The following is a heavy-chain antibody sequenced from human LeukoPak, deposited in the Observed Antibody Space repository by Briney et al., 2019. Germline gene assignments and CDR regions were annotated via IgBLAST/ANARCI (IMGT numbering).Heavy chain of an antibody. CDR1: GFTFSSYA. Sequence: GGSLRLSCAASGFTFSSYAMHWVRQAPGKGLEWVAVISYDGSNKYYADSVKGRFTISRDNSKNTLYLQMNSLRAEDTAVYYCARDRGEVIGSYYFDYWGQGTLFTVSS. CDR3: ARDRGEVIGSYYFDY. CDR2: ISYDGSNK. V-gene: IGHV3-30-3*01. D-gene: IGHD3-22*01. J-gene: IGHJ4*02.